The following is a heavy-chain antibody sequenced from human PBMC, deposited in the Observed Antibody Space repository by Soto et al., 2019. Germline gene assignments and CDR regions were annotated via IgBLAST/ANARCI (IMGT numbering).Heavy chain of an antibody. CDR1: GYTFTSDG. Sequence: GASVKVSCKASGYTFTSDGISWVRQAPGQGLEWMGWISAYNGNTNYAQKLQGRVTMTTDTSTSTAYMELRSLRSDDTAVYYCARDHSPGQYNWNAQDAFDIWGQGTMVTVSS. D-gene: IGHD1-20*01. J-gene: IGHJ3*02. CDR2: ISAYNGNT. V-gene: IGHV1-18*04. CDR3: ARDHSPGQYNWNAQDAFDI.